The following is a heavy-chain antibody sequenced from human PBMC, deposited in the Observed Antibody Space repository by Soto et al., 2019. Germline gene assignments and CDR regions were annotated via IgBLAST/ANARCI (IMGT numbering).Heavy chain of an antibody. CDR2: IGSSGGAI. J-gene: IGHJ4*02. D-gene: IGHD3-10*01. CDR3: AKALWFGESSHYFDY. Sequence: EVQLLESGGGLVQVGGSLRLSCVGSGFGFDSYAMSWVRQAPGKGLEWVSGIGSSGGAIVYADSVRGRFTISRDNSRNALYLHMNSLRAGDTAVYYCAKALWFGESSHYFDYWGQGTLFTVSS. CDR1: GFGFDSYA. V-gene: IGHV3-23*01.